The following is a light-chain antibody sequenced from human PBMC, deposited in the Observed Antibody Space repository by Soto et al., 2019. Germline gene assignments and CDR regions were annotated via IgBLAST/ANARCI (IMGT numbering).Light chain of an antibody. CDR1: KFGEEF. Sequence: SYELTQPPSLSVSPGQTASITCSGAKFGEEFACWYHQKPGQSPVLVIYQDTKRPSGIPELFSGSNSGNTATLTISGTQALDEGDYYCQTWDSSPGVVFGGGTKVTVL. CDR3: QTWDSSPGVV. J-gene: IGLJ2*01. CDR2: QDT. V-gene: IGLV3-1*01.